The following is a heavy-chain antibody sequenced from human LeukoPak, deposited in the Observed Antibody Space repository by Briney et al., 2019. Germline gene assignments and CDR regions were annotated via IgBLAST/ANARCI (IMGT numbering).Heavy chain of an antibody. D-gene: IGHD3-10*01. CDR2: ISAYNGNT. V-gene: IGHV1-18*01. CDR1: GYTFTSYG. CDR3: ARDSGGTWGGSGSIPMDV. Sequence: ASVKVSCKASGYTFTSYGISWVRQAPGQGLEWKGWISAYNGNTNYAQKLQGRVTMTTDTSTSTAYMELRSLRSDDTAVYYCARDSGGTWGGSGSIPMDVWGKGTTVTISS. J-gene: IGHJ6*03.